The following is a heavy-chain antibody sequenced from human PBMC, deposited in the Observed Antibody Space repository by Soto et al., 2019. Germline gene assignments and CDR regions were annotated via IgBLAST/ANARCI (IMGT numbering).Heavy chain of an antibody. Sequence: GGSMRLSWAASGFTFSSYEMNWVRQAPGKGLAWVSYISSSGSTIYYADSVKGRFTISRDNSKNTLYLQMNSLRAEDTAVYYCARAVMQRRLLFDLWGRGTLVTVSS. V-gene: IGHV3-48*03. CDR1: GFTFSSYE. J-gene: IGHJ2*01. D-gene: IGHD3-16*01. CDR3: ARAVMQRRLLFDL. CDR2: ISSSGSTI.